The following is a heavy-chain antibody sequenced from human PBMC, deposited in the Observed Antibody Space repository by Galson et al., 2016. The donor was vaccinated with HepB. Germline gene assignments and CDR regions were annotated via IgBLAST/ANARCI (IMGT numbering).Heavy chain of an antibody. V-gene: IGHV4-34*01. CDR1: GGSFRGYY. CDR3: ARVNHYNSGTFHRESAFDF. D-gene: IGHD3-10*01. Sequence: SATLSLPCAGYGGSFRGYYWIWIHQHRGKGVQWIGEFNHSGSTNYNASLKSRVTISGDTSKSQFSLKLTSVTAADTAVLYCARVNHYNSGTFHRESAFDFWGQGTLVTVSS. J-gene: IGHJ4*02. CDR2: FNHSGST.